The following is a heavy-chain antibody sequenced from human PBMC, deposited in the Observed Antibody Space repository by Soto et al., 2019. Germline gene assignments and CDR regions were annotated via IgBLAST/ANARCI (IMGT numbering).Heavy chain of an antibody. J-gene: IGHJ6*02. CDR2: INSDGSST. CDR1: GFTFSSYW. D-gene: IGHD6-13*01. CDR3: ARDLEQQLVPSGMDV. Sequence: EVQLVESGGGLVQPGGSLRLSCAASGFTFSSYWMHWVRQAPGKGLVWVSRINSDGSSTSYADSVKGRFTISRDNAKNTLYLQMNSLRAEDTAVYYSARDLEQQLVPSGMDVWGQGTTVTVSS. V-gene: IGHV3-74*01.